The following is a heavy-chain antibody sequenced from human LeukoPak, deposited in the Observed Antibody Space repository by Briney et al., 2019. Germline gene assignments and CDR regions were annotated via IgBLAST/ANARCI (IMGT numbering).Heavy chain of an antibody. CDR3: AREGNGYVSEAFDI. J-gene: IGHJ3*02. CDR1: GLTFSIYS. V-gene: IGHV3-21*01. CDR2: IGSSSSSI. Sequence: GGSLRLSCAASGLTFSIYSMNWVRQAPGKGLEWVSSIGSSSSSIYYADSVKGRFTISRDNAKNSLYLQMNSLRAEDTAVYYCAREGNGYVSEAFDIWGQGTMVTVSS. D-gene: IGHD3-10*01.